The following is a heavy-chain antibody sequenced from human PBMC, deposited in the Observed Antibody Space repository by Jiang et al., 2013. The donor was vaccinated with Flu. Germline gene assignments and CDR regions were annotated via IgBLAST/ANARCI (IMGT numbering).Heavy chain of an antibody. CDR1: GGSISSGNYY. CDR3: AREAGHIVMVTGYFDY. J-gene: IGHJ4*02. V-gene: IGHV4-30-4*01. D-gene: IGHD2-21*02. CDR2: IYYSGST. Sequence: GSGLVKPSQTLSLTCTVSGGSISSGNYYWSWIRQPPGKGLEWIGNIYYSGSTYFNPSLKSQITNYNPSLKSRISMSVHTSKNQFSLELSSVTAADTAVYFCAREAGHIVMVTGYFDYVGPGSPGHRLL.